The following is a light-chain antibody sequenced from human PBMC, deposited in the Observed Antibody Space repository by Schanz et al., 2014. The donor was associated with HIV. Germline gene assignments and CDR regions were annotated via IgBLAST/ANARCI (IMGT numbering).Light chain of an antibody. CDR2: DVT. V-gene: IGLV2-14*03. CDR3: SSHTSSSTWV. J-gene: IGLJ3*02. Sequence: QSALTQPASVSGSLGQSITISCTGTSGDVGRYDYVSWYQQHPGQAPKLLIYDVTYRPSGISNRFSGSKSGYTASLTISGLQAEDEADYYCSSHTSSSTWVFGGGTKLTVL. CDR1: SGDVGRYDY.